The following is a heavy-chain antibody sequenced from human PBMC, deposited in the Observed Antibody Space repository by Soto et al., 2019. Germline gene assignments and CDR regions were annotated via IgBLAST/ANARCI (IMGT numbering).Heavy chain of an antibody. CDR1: GFTFSSYG. CDR2: ISYDGSNK. CDR3: AKDGSELLWFGELSR. Sequence: GGSLRLSCAASGFTFSSYGMHWVRQAPDKGLEWVAVISYDGSNKYYADSVKGRLTISRDNSKNTLYLQMNSLRAEDTAVYYCAKDGSELLWFGELSRWGQGTLVTVSS. D-gene: IGHD3-10*01. V-gene: IGHV3-30*18. J-gene: IGHJ4*02.